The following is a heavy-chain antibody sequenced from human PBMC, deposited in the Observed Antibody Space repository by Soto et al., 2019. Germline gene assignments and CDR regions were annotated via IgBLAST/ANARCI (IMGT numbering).Heavy chain of an antibody. CDR2: ISHSGST. V-gene: IGHV4-34*01. Sequence: QVQLQQWGAGLLKPSETLSLTCAVYGGSFSGYYWSWIRQPPGKGLEWIGEISHSGSTNCNPSLKSRVTISVDTSKNQFSLKLSSVTAADTAVYYCAREPPTVLQLVPGWYFDLWGRGTLVTVSS. CDR1: GGSFSGYY. D-gene: IGHD6-6*01. CDR3: AREPPTVLQLVPGWYFDL. J-gene: IGHJ2*01.